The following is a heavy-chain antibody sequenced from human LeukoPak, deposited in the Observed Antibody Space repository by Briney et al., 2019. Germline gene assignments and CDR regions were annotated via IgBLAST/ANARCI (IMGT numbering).Heavy chain of an antibody. D-gene: IGHD2-2*01. Sequence: GGSLRLSCVTSGFTFGGSGMHWVRQAPGKGLEWVGHIRNKANSYATAYAASVRDRFTISRDDSKNTAFLQMNSLKTEDTAMYYYTRPSSRFCSRTSCYWDSWGQGTLVTVSS. CDR3: TRPSSRFCSRTSCYWDS. J-gene: IGHJ4*02. V-gene: IGHV3-73*01. CDR2: IRNKANSYAT. CDR1: GFTFGGSG.